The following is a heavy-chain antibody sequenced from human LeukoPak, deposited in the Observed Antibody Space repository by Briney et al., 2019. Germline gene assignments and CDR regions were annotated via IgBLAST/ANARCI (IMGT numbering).Heavy chain of an antibody. CDR2: ISGSGGST. CDR3: ARGPRDSWYFDL. V-gene: IGHV3-23*01. J-gene: IGHJ2*01. Sequence: PGGSLRLSCAASGFTFSNYAMNWVRQAPGKGLEGVSTISGSGGSTYYADSVKGRFTISRDNSKNTLYLQMNSLTAEDTAVYYCARGPRDSWYFDLWGRGTLVTVSS. CDR1: GFTFSNYA.